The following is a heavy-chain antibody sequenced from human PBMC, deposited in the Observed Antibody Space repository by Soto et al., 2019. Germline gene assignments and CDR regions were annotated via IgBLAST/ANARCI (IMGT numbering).Heavy chain of an antibody. CDR3: ARTKPGDPGFDP. V-gene: IGHV4-4*07. D-gene: IGHD1-1*01. CDR2: FYTSPNT. CDR1: GGSISNYY. Sequence: QVQLQESGPGLVKPSETLSLTCTVSGGSISNYYCIWIRQPAGKGLEWIGRFYTSPNTNYNPSLKSRVTMSGDTSKNQLSLKLSSVTGADTAAYYCARTKPGDPGFDPWGQGTLVTVSS. J-gene: IGHJ5*02.